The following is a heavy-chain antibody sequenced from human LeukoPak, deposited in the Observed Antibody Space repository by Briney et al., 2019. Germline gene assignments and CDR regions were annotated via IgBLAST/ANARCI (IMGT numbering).Heavy chain of an antibody. Sequence: GGSLRLSCAASGFIISGYWTSWVRQAPGKGLEWVANIKQEQYGSEEYYVESLKGRFSIFRDNAKNSVYLQMNSLRAEDTAVYYCARGRQYYDSSGYYEYYFDYWGQGTLVTVSS. CDR2: IKQEQYGSEE. V-gene: IGHV3-7*01. CDR1: GFIISGYW. J-gene: IGHJ4*02. CDR3: ARGRQYYDSSGYYEYYFDY. D-gene: IGHD3-22*01.